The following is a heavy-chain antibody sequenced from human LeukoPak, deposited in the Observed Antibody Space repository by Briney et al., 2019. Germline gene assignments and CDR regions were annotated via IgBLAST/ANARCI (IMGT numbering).Heavy chain of an antibody. J-gene: IGHJ6*03. CDR1: GFTFITYT. D-gene: IGHD6-19*01. CDR3: ARGIALAGYYYYMDV. CDR2: ISSSSSYI. V-gene: IGHV3-21*01. Sequence: GGSLRLSCAASGFTFITYTMDWVRQAPGKGLEWVSSISSSSSYIYYADSVKGRFTISRDNAKNSLYLQMNSLRAEDTAVYYCARGIALAGYYYYMDVWGKGTTVTVSS.